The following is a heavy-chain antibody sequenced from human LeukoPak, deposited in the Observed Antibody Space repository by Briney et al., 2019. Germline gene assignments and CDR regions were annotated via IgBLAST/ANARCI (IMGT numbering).Heavy chain of an antibody. CDR2: ISASGGNT. CDR1: GFTFSSYA. D-gene: IGHD2-2*01. V-gene: IGHV3-23*01. Sequence: GGSLRLSCSASGFTFSSYAMAWVRQAPGKGLGWVSAISASGGNTYYADSVKGRFTISRDNSKNTLYLQMNSLRAEDTAVYYCAKLARYCSSASCSDYYYGMDVWGQGTTVTVSS. J-gene: IGHJ6*02. CDR3: AKLARYCSSASCSDYYYGMDV.